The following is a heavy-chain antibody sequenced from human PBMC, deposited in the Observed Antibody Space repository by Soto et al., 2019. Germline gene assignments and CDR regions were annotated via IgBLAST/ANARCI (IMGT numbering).Heavy chain of an antibody. J-gene: IGHJ4*02. CDR2: INPSGGST. V-gene: IGHV1-46*01. CDR3: ARDLGSPFDF. D-gene: IGHD2-2*03. Sequence: ASVKVSCKASGYTFTSYHVDWVRQAPGQGLEWMGVINPSGGSTSDALNFQGRVALTRDTSTSTLYMELSSLRSEDTAVYFCARDLGSPFDFWGQGTLVPSPQ. CDR1: GYTFTSYH.